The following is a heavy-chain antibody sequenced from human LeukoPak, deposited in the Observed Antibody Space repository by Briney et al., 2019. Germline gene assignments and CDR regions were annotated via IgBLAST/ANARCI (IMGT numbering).Heavy chain of an antibody. CDR1: GGSISSYY. Sequence: PSETRSLTCTVSGGSISSYYWSWIRQPPGNGLEWIGYIYYSGSTNYNPSLKSRVTISVDTSKSQFSLKLSSVTAADTAVYYCARLPRGYYGDYQIDYWGQGTLVTVSS. J-gene: IGHJ4*02. CDR2: IYYSGST. CDR3: ARLPRGYYGDYQIDY. V-gene: IGHV4-59*08. D-gene: IGHD4-17*01.